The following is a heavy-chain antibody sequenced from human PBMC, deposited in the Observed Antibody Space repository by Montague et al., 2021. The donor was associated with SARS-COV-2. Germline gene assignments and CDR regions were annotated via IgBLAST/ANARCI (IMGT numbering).Heavy chain of an antibody. CDR2: IYYSGST. J-gene: IGHJ5*02. CDR3: ARVPVLLWFGERGYWFDP. Sequence: SETLSLTCTVSGGSISSCYWSWIRKPPGKGLERIGHIYYSGSTNYNPSLNSRVTISVDTSKNQFSLKLSSVTAADTAVYYCARVPVLLWFGERGYWFDPWGQGTLVTVSS. D-gene: IGHD3-10*01. V-gene: IGHV4-59*01. CDR1: GGSISSCY.